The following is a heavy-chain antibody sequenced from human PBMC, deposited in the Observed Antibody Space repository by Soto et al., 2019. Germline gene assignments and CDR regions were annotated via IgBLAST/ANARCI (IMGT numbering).Heavy chain of an antibody. J-gene: IGHJ4*02. CDR1: GFTFSDYY. CDR3: AGGNVVEAAYAAYFDY. D-gene: IGHD2-15*01. CDR2: ISSSGSTI. Sequence: QVQLLESGGGLVKPGGSLRLSCAASGFTFSDYYMNWIRQATGKGLEWVSYISSSGSTIYYADSVKGRFTISRDNAKNSLYLQMTSLRAEDTAVYYCAGGNVVEAAYAAYFDYWGQGTLVTVSS. V-gene: IGHV3-11*01.